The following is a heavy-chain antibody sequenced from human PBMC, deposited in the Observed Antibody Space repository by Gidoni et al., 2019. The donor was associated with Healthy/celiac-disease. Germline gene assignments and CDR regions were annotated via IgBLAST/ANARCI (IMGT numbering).Heavy chain of an antibody. CDR2: IGSSTSHI. Sequence: EVQLVASGGGLVRPVGSLRVSCAASGFTFNSYSMNWVRQAPGKGLEWVSYIGSSTSHIFYADSVKGRFTISRDNARNSLFLQMNSLRAEDTAVYYCATFEGGRYWGQGTLVTVSS. CDR3: ATFEGGRY. D-gene: IGHD1-26*01. V-gene: IGHV3-48*01. J-gene: IGHJ4*02. CDR1: GFTFNSYS.